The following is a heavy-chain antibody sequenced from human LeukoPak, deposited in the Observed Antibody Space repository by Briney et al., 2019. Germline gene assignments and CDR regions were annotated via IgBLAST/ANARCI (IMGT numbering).Heavy chain of an antibody. D-gene: IGHD5-12*01. Sequence: ASVKVSCKASGYTFTSYYMHWVRQAPGQGLEWMGIINPSGGSTSYAQKFQGRVTMTRDTSTSTVYMELRSLRSEDTAVYYCARGSGDSSGYDLPKPYSYWGQGTLVTVSS. V-gene: IGHV1-46*01. CDR2: INPSGGST. J-gene: IGHJ4*02. CDR3: ARGSGDSSGYDLPKPYSY. CDR1: GYTFTSYY.